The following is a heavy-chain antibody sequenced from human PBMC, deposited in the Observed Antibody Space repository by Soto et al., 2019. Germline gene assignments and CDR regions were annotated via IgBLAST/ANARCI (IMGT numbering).Heavy chain of an antibody. J-gene: IGHJ4*02. CDR3: ARSVWFGELLVSSFDY. CDR2: IIPILGIA. V-gene: IGHV1-69*02. CDR1: GGSFSSYT. D-gene: IGHD3-10*01. Sequence: SVKLSCKASGGSFSSYTISWVRQAPRQGLEWMGRIIPILGIANYAQKFQGRVTITADKSTSTAYMELSSLRSEDTAVYYCARSVWFGELLVSSFDYWGQGTLVTVSS.